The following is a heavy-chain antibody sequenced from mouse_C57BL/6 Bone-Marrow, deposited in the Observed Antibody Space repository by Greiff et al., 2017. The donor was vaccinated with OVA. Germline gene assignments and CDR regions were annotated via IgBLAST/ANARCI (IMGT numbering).Heavy chain of an antibody. CDR3: ARYWDEEYYFDY. D-gene: IGHD4-1*01. CDR2: INPNNGGT. J-gene: IGHJ2*01. CDR1: GYTFTDYY. V-gene: IGHV1-26*01. Sequence: EVQLQQSGPELVKPGASVKISCKASGYTFTDYYMNWVKQSHGKSLEWIGDINPNNGGTSYNQKFKGKATLTVDKSSSTAYMELRSLTSEDSAVYYCARYWDEEYYFDYWGQGTTLTVSS.